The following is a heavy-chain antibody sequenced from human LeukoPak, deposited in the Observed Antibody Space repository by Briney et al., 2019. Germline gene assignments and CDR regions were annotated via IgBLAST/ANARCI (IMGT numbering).Heavy chain of an antibody. V-gene: IGHV3-30*04. CDR3: ARDRRPTIAVPYYFGY. D-gene: IGHD6-19*01. J-gene: IGHJ4*02. CDR2: ISYDGGNI. CDR1: GFTFTSYA. Sequence: PGGSLRLSCAASGFTFTSYAFHWVRQAPGKGLEGVAVISYDGGNIYYADSVRGRFIISRDNSENTMYLQINSLEPEDAAVYYCARDRRPTIAVPYYFGYWGQGTLVTVSS.